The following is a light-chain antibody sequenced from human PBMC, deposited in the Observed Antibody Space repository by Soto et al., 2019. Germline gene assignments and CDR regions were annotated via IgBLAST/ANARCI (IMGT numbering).Light chain of an antibody. CDR1: SSDVGGYNY. CDR2: DVS. CDR3: FSSRSSSARYF. Sequence: QSVLTQPASVSGSPGQSIAISCTGTSSDVGGYNYVSWYQQHPGKAPKFIIYDVSNRPQGVSNRFSGSKSCKTASLPISGLQAEEEADNYCFSSRSSSARYFFGTGTKVPVL. V-gene: IGLV2-14*03. J-gene: IGLJ1*01.